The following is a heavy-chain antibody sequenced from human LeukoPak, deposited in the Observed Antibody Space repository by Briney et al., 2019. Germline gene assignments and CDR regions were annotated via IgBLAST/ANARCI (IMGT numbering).Heavy chain of an antibody. CDR3: ARGKSIAVAGDFDI. V-gene: IGHV4-34*01. J-gene: IGHJ3*02. CDR2: INHSGST. CDR1: GGSFSGYY. D-gene: IGHD6-19*01. Sequence: SETPSLPCAVYGGSFSGYYWSWIRQPPGKGLEWIGKINHSGSTNYNPSLQSRVTISVDTSKNQFSLKLSSVTAADTAVYYCARGKSIAVAGDFDIWGQGTMVTVSS.